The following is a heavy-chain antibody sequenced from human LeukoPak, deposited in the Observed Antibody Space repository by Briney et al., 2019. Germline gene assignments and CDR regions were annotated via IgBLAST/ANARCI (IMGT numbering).Heavy chain of an antibody. CDR2: IRSKGNSYAT. D-gene: IGHD3-3*01. CDR3: SRGYADNGFWDYKYYMDV. J-gene: IGHJ6*03. Sequence: GGSLRLSCAASGFTFSGSAMHWVRQASEKGLEWVGRIRSKGNSYATAYATSVKGRFTISRDDSKNTAYLQMNSLKTGDTAMYYCSRGYADNGFWDYKYYMDVWGKGTTVTVSS. V-gene: IGHV3-73*01. CDR1: GFTFSGSA.